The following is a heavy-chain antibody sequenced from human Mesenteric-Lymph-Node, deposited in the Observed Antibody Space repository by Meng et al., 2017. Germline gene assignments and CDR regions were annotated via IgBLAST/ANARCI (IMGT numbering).Heavy chain of an antibody. V-gene: IGHV1-18*01. Sequence: VQAGAEVKKPGYSVKVSCKASGGTFSSYAISWVRQAPGQGLEWMGWISAYNGNTNYAQKLQGRVTMTTDTSTSTAYMELSSLRSEDTAVYYCASGSRREYWGQGTLVTVSS. CDR3: ASGSRREY. CDR2: ISAYNGNT. CDR1: GGTFSSYA. J-gene: IGHJ4*02. D-gene: IGHD2-15*01.